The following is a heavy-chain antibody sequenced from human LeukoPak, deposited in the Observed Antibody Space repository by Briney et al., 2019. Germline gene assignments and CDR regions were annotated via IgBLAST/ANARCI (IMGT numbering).Heavy chain of an antibody. CDR1: GYTFTNYY. J-gene: IGHJ4*02. CDR2: INPSGVGA. Sequence: GALVKVSCKASGYTFTNYYMHWVRQAPGQGLEWVGIINPSGVGASYAQEFQGRVTMTRDTSTSTFYMELNSLRSDDTAVYYCASGQLRIAAAGTQGLPTHWGQGTLVTVSS. V-gene: IGHV1-46*01. D-gene: IGHD6-13*01. CDR3: ASGQLRIAAAGTQGLPTH.